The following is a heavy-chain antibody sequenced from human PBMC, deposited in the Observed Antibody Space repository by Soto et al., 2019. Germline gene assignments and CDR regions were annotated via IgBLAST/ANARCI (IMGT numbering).Heavy chain of an antibody. Sequence: EVQLLESGGGLVQPGGSLRLSCAASGFTFSSYAMSWVRQAPGKGLEWVSAISGSGDTTYYADSVRGRFTISRDNSKNTLYLQMYSLRADDTAVYYCATGHDSGDLLFDHWGHGTLVTVSS. CDR3: ATGHDSGDLLFDH. CDR1: GFTFSSYA. CDR2: ISGSGDTT. D-gene: IGHD4-17*01. V-gene: IGHV3-23*01. J-gene: IGHJ4*01.